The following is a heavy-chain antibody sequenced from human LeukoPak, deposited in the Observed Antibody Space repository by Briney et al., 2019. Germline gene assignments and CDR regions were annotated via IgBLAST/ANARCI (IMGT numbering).Heavy chain of an antibody. CDR2: IRSKAYGGTT. Sequence: PGGSLRLSCTASGFTFGDYAMSWVRQAPGKGLEWVGFIRSKAYGGTTEYAASVKGRFTISRDDSKGIAYLQMNSLKTEDTAVYYCTREVAARPYYYYYYYMDVWGKGTTVTVSS. CDR3: TREVAARPYYYYYYYMDV. CDR1: GFTFGDYA. J-gene: IGHJ6*03. D-gene: IGHD6-6*01. V-gene: IGHV3-49*04.